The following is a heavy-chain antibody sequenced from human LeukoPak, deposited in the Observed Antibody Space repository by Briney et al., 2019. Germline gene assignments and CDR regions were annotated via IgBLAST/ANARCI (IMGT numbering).Heavy chain of an antibody. V-gene: IGHV3-20*01. Sequence: GGSLRLSCAASGFTFDDYGMSWVRQAPGKGLEWVSGINWNGGSTGYADSVKGRFTISRDNAKNSLYLQMNSLRAEDTALYHRARMYGSGSYYYYMDVWGKGTTVTVSS. J-gene: IGHJ6*03. D-gene: IGHD3-10*01. CDR3: ARMYGSGSYYYYMDV. CDR1: GFTFDDYG. CDR2: INWNGGST.